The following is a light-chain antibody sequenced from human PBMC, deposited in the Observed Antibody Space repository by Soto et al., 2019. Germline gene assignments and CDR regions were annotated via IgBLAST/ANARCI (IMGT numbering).Light chain of an antibody. CDR2: DSS. V-gene: IGKV3-11*01. CDR3: QQHSNWPRT. J-gene: IGKJ1*01. Sequence: EIVLTQSPATLSLSPGERATLSCRASQSISSYLAWYQQKPGQAPRLLIYDSSNRATGIPPRFSGSGSGTDFTLTISSLEPEDFAVYYCQQHSNWPRTFGQGTKLEIK. CDR1: QSISSY.